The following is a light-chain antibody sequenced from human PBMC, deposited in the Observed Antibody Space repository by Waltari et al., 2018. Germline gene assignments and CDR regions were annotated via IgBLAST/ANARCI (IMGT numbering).Light chain of an antibody. V-gene: IGLV5-45*02. CDR2: YKSDSDK. J-gene: IGLJ2*01. CDR1: RGLNVGTYG. Sequence: QAVLTQPSSLSASPGASASPTSTFRRGLNVGTYGIHWAQHKAGSPPQYLLRYKSDSDKQQGSGVPSRFSGSKDASANAGIFLISGLQSEDEADYYCMIWHSSAVVFGGGTKLTVL. CDR3: MIWHSSAVV.